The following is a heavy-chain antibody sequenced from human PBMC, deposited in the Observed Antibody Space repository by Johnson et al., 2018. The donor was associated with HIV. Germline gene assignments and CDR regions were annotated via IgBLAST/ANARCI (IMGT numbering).Heavy chain of an antibody. CDR1: GFTFSSYW. D-gene: IGHD3-16*01. V-gene: IGHV3-7*04. Sequence: VQLVESGGGVVRPGGSLRLSCVASGFTFSSYWMSWVRQAPGKGLEWVANIKQDGSEKYYVDSVKGRFTISRDNAKNSLYLQMNSLRAEDTAVYYCARGSWAFSIWGHGTTVTVSS. CDR2: IKQDGSEK. CDR3: ARGSWAFSI. J-gene: IGHJ3*02.